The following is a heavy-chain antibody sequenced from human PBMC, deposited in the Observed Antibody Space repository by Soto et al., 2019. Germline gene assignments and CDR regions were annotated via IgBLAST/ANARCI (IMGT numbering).Heavy chain of an antibody. V-gene: IGHV3-30*18. CDR1: GFTFSSYG. CDR3: AKARGVPPNYYYGMDV. J-gene: IGHJ6*01. CDR2: ISYDGSNK. D-gene: IGHD2-2*01. Sequence: QVQLVESGGGVVQPGRSLRLSCAASGFTFSSYGMHWVRQAPGKGLEWVAVISYDGSNKYYADSVKGRFTISRDNSKNTLYLQMNSLRAEDTAVYYCAKARGVPPNYYYGMDVW.